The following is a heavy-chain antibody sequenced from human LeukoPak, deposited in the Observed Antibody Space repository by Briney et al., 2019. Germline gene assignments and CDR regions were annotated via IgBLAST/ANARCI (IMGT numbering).Heavy chain of an antibody. D-gene: IGHD3-22*01. V-gene: IGHV1-18*01. Sequence: ASVKVSCKASGYTFTSYGISWVRQAPGQGVEWMGWISAYNGNTNYAQKLQGRVTMTTDTSTSTAYMELRSLRSDDTAVYYCASYDSSGSDAFDIWGQGTMVTVSS. CDR3: ASYDSSGSDAFDI. J-gene: IGHJ3*02. CDR2: ISAYNGNT. CDR1: GYTFTSYG.